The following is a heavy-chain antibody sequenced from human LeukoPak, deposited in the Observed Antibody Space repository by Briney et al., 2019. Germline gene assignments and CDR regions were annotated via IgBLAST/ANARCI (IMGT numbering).Heavy chain of an antibody. CDR3: ARGGQVWHY. D-gene: IGHD3-10*01. CDR1: GFTCSDYE. V-gene: IGHV3-48*03. Sequence: GGSLRLSCAGSGFTCSDYEINWVRQALGKGLEWISYINSGGGTIHYADSVKGRFTIFRDNAKDSLYLQMNSLRAEDTAIYYCARGGQVWHYWGQGTLVTVSS. CDR2: INSGGGTI. J-gene: IGHJ4*02.